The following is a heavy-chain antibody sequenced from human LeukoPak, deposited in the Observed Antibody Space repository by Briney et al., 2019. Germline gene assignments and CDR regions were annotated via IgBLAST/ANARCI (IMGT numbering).Heavy chain of an antibody. J-gene: IGHJ6*03. D-gene: IGHD2-2*01. CDR1: GFTFSRYE. CDR3: TKARKGYQLLRADYYYYYMDV. Sequence: GGSLRLSCAASGFTFSRYEMNWVRQAPGKRLEWVSYISRGGNTIYYADSVKGRFTISRDNAKNSLYLQMNSLRADDTALYYCTKARKGYQLLRADYYYYYMDVWGKGTTVTVSS. V-gene: IGHV3-48*03. CDR2: ISRGGNTI.